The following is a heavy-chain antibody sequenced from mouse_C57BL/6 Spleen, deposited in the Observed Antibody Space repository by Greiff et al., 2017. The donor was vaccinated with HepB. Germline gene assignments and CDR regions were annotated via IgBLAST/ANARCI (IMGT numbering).Heavy chain of an antibody. CDR3: ARGGTAQVHYAMDY. V-gene: IGHV1-80*01. CDR1: GYAFSSYW. J-gene: IGHJ4*01. D-gene: IGHD3-2*02. Sequence: QVQLKQSGAELVKPGASVKISCKASGYAFSSYWMNWVKQRPGKGLEWIGQIYPGDGDTNYNGKFKGKATLTADKSSSTAYMQRSSLTSEDSAVYFCARGGTAQVHYAMDYWGQGTSVTVSS. CDR2: IYPGDGDT.